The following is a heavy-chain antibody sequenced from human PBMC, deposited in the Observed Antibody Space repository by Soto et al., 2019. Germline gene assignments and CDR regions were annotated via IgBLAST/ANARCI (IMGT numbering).Heavy chain of an antibody. CDR2: IYHSGYT. J-gene: IGHJ5*02. V-gene: IGHV4-30-2*01. CDR3: ARDQLEGNWFDP. D-gene: IGHD1-1*01. CDR1: GGSISSGGYS. Sequence: QLQLQESGSGLVKPSQTLSLTCAVSGGSISSGGYSWNWIRQAPGKGLEWIGYIYHSGYTLYNPSLKWRVTISVDKSKNHFSLNLTSVTAADTAVYYCARDQLEGNWFDPWGQGTLVTVSS.